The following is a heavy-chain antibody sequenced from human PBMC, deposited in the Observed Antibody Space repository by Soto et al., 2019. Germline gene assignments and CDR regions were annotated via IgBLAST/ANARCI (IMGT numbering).Heavy chain of an antibody. CDR3: ARQVYCSGSSCYSRPYDAFDI. Sequence: PSETLSLTCTVSGGSISSYYWSWIRQPPGKGLEWIGYIYYSGSTNYNPSLQSRVTISIDTSKNQFSLKLSSVTAADTAVYYCARQVYCSGSSCYSRPYDAFDIWGQGTMVTVS. V-gene: IGHV4-59*08. CDR1: GGSISSYY. D-gene: IGHD2-15*01. J-gene: IGHJ3*02. CDR2: IYYSGST.